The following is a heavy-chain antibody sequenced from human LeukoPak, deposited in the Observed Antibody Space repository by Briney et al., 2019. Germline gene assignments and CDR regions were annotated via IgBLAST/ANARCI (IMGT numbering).Heavy chain of an antibody. CDR1: GGSISSSSYF. CDR2: IYYSGST. D-gene: IGHD6-6*01. Sequence: SETLSLTCTVSGGSISSSSYFWGWIRQPPGKGLEWIGSIYYSGSTNYNPSLKSRVTISVDTSKNQFSLKLSSVTAADTAVYYCARHGGGSSSFDYWGQGTLVTVSS. J-gene: IGHJ4*02. V-gene: IGHV4-39*01. CDR3: ARHGGGSSSFDY.